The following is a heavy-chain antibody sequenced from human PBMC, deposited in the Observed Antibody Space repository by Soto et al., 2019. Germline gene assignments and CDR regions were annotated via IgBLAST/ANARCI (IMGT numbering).Heavy chain of an antibody. CDR2: IYYSGST. CDR3: ARHPCGTYYYCYGMXV. CDR1: GGSISGDY. V-gene: IGHV4-59*08. D-gene: IGHD1-26*01. J-gene: IGHJ6*02. Sequence: SETLSLTCTVSGGSISGDYWSWIRQPPGMGLEWIGYIYYSGSTNYNPSLKSRVTISVDTSKKRFSLKLSSVTAADTAVYYCARHPCGTYYYCYGMXVWGQGTTVTVSS.